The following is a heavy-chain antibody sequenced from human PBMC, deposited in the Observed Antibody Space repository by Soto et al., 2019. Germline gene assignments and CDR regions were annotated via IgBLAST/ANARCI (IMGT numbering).Heavy chain of an antibody. CDR3: TSGLDDAKIHH. CDR2: IHPSGDT. CDR1: GFTVSSHY. Sequence: GGSLRLSCAGSGFTVSSHYMTWVRQAPGRGLEWVTFIHPSGDTFYADSVKGRFAISGDTSKNTLSLQMNSLRVEDTAVYYCTSGLDDAKIHHWGQGT. V-gene: IGHV3-66*01. D-gene: IGHD1-1*01. J-gene: IGHJ1*01.